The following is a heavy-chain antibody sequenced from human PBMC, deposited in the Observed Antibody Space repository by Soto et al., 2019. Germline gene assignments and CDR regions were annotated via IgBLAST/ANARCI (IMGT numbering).Heavy chain of an antibody. V-gene: IGHV3-11*01. CDR2: ISSSGSTI. CDR3: ARSRAANDAFDI. D-gene: IGHD2-15*01. J-gene: IGHJ3*02. Sequence: GGSLRHSCAASGCTCSDYYMSWIRQAPGKGLEWVSYISSSGSTIYYADSVKGRFTISRDNAKNSLYLQMNSLRAEDTAVYYCARSRAANDAFDIWGQGTMVTVSS. CDR1: GCTCSDYY.